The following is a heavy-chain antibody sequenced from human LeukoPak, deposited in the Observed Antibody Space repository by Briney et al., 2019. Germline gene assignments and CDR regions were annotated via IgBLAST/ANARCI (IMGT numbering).Heavy chain of an antibody. CDR1: GYSFTVFW. CDR2: IYPRDSDI. J-gene: IGHJ4*02. CDR3: ARQEYLESSQTESDS. D-gene: IGHD1-1*01. V-gene: IGHV5-51*01. Sequence: GESLKISCKASGYSFTVFWIAWVRQMPGKGLEWMGTIYPRDSDIRYSPSFQGQVTISADKSITTAYLQWDSLRASDTAMYYCARQEYLESSQTESDSWGQGTLVTVSS.